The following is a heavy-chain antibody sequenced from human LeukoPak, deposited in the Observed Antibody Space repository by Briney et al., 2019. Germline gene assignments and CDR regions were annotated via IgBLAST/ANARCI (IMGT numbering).Heavy chain of an antibody. CDR2: IRASGGST. V-gene: IGHV3-23*01. J-gene: IGHJ4*02. CDR1: GFTFSNYA. D-gene: IGHD3-22*01. Sequence: GGSLRLSCEASGFTFSNYAMSRVRQAPGKGLEWVSSIRASGGSTYYADSVKGRFTISRDNSKNTLFLQMNSLRAEDMAVYYCAKDPLRDYYDSIPSYYFDYWGQGTLVTVSS. CDR3: AKDPLRDYYDSIPSYYFDY.